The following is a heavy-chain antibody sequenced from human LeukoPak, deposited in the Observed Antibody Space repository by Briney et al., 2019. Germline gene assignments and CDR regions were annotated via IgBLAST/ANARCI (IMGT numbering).Heavy chain of an antibody. CDR2: ISYDGSNK. CDR3: ASGYCTNGVCYPYYYFYMDV. Sequence: GRSLRLSCAASGFTFSSYGMHWVRQAPGKGLEWVAAISYDGSNKYYGDSVKGRFTISRDNSKNTLYLQMNSLRAEDTAVYYCASGYCTNGVCYPYYYFYMDVWGKGTTVTVPS. D-gene: IGHD2-8*01. J-gene: IGHJ6*03. V-gene: IGHV3-30*03. CDR1: GFTFSSYG.